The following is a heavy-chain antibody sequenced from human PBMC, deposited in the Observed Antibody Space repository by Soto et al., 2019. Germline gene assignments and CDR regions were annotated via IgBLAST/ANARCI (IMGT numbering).Heavy chain of an antibody. CDR3: AKDRMSVSPSPDAFDI. J-gene: IGHJ3*02. D-gene: IGHD3-3*01. V-gene: IGHV3-30*18. Sequence: QVQLVESGGGVVQPGRSLRLSCAASGFTFSSYGMHWVRQAPGKGLEWVAVISYDGSNKYYADSVKGRFTISRDNSKNTLYLQMNSLSSEDTAVYYCAKDRMSVSPSPDAFDIWGQGTMVTVSS. CDR2: ISYDGSNK. CDR1: GFTFSSYG.